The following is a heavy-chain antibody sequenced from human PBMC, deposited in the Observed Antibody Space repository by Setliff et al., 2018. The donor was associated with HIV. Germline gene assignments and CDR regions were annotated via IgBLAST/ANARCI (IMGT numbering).Heavy chain of an antibody. Sequence: PSETLSLTCTVSGDSISNTNYYWGWIRQPPGKGLEWIGSFYHSGSTNSNPSLKSRLTISVDTSKNQLSLRLRSVTAADTAVYYCATYADRESNRFDPWGQGILVTVSS. CDR2: FYHSGST. CDR3: ATYADRESNRFDP. V-gene: IGHV4-39*01. D-gene: IGHD3-10*01. J-gene: IGHJ5*02. CDR1: GDSISNTNYY.